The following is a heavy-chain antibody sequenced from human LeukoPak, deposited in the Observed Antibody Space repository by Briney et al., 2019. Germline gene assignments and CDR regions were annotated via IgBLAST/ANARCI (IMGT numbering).Heavy chain of an antibody. CDR1: GFTFSTYN. CDR2: ITSSSTNI. D-gene: IGHD1-26*01. CDR3: ATSGNYYLKY. J-gene: IGHJ4*02. Sequence: PGGYLRLSCAASGFTFSTYNMNWVRQAPGKGLEWVSHITSSSTNIYYADSVKGRFTISRDNAKNALSLQMNSLRDEDTAVYYCATSGNYYLKYWGQGTLVTVSS. V-gene: IGHV3-48*02.